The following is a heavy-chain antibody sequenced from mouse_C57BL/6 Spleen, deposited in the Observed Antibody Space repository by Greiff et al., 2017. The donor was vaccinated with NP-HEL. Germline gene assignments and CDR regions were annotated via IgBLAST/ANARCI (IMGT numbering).Heavy chain of an antibody. J-gene: IGHJ2*01. CDR3: RIYYDDDDRGFDD. Sequence: EVQLQQSGTVLARPGASVKMSCKTSGYTFTSYWMHWVKQRPGQGLEWIGAIYPGNSDTSYNQKFKGKAKLTAVTSASTAYMERSSQTNEDSAVNNGRIYYDDDDRGFDDGGKGTTLTVST. V-gene: IGHV1-5*01. D-gene: IGHD2-4*01. CDR1: GYTFTSYW. CDR2: IYPGNSDT.